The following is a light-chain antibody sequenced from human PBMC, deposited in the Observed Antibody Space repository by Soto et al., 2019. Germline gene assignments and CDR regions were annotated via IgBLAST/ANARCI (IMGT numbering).Light chain of an antibody. V-gene: IGLV1-47*01. CDR1: SSNIGSNY. J-gene: IGLJ1*01. CDR3: AAWDDSLSGYV. CDR2: RNN. Sequence: QSVLTQPPSASGTPGQRVTISCSGSSSNIGSNYVYWYQQLPGTDPKLLIYRNNQRPSGGPDRFSGSKSGTSASLAISGLRSEDEADYYCAAWDDSLSGYVFGTGTKLTVL.